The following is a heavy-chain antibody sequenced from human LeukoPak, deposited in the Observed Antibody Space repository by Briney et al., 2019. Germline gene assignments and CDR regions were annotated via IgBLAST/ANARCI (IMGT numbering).Heavy chain of an antibody. Sequence: NTGGSLRLSCAASGVTFSSYSMNWVRQAPGKGLEWVSSISSSSSYIYYADSVKGRFTISRDNAKNSLYLQMNSLRAEDTAVYYCASTLTQVGASFGYFDYWGQGTLVTVSS. D-gene: IGHD1-26*01. CDR2: ISSSSSYI. CDR1: GVTFSSYS. J-gene: IGHJ4*02. CDR3: ASTLTQVGASFGYFDY. V-gene: IGHV3-21*01.